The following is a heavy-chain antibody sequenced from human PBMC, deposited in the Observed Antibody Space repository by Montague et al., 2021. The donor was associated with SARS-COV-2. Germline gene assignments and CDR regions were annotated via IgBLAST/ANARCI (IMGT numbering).Heavy chain of an antibody. Sequence: PALVKPTQTLTLTCSFSGFSLSTSGTCVSWIRQPPGKALEWLALIDWDDDKYYSTSLKTRLTISKDTSKNQVVLTMTNMDPVDTATYYCARIRDYDILTGSYSGFDYWGQGTLVTVSS. D-gene: IGHD3-9*01. CDR2: IDWDDDK. CDR3: ARIRDYDILTGSYSGFDY. J-gene: IGHJ4*02. CDR1: GFSLSTSGTC. V-gene: IGHV2-70*01.